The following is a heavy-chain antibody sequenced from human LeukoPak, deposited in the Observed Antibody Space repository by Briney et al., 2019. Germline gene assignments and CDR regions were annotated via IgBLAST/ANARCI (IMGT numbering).Heavy chain of an antibody. Sequence: GGPLRLSCAASRFTVCSFSMNWVPQAPGKGLEWVSSIITSSSYIYYADSVKGRFTISRDDAKNSLYLQMHSLRAEDTAVYYCARGAKIPIVIFGLITPNWLEAWVQGTLVTVSS. CDR3: ARGAKIPIVIFGLITPNWLEA. J-gene: IGHJ5*02. V-gene: IGHV3-21*01. CDR2: IITSSSYI. CDR1: RFTVCSFS. D-gene: IGHD3-3*01.